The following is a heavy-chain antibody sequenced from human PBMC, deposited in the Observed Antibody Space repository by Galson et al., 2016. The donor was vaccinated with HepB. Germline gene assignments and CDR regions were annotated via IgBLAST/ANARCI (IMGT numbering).Heavy chain of an antibody. CDR2: IIPMFATA. CDR3: ALYGSGSYSINYFDP. D-gene: IGHD3-10*01. CDR1: GGTFSSSE. V-gene: IGHV1-69*13. Sequence: SVKVSCKASGGTFSSSEISWLRQAPGHGLGWMGGIIPMFATANSAPKFQGRVKITADESTTTAYLEVSSLTSEDTAVYYCALYGSGSYSINYFDPWGQGTLVTVSS. J-gene: IGHJ5*02.